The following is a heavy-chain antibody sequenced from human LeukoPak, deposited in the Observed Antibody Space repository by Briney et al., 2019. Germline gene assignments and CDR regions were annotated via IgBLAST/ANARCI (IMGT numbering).Heavy chain of an antibody. Sequence: ASVKVSCKASGGTFSTYAISWVRQAPGQGLEWMGWISAYNGNTNYAQKLQGRVTMTTDTSTSTAYMELRSLRSDDTAVYYCARDPLSTVAGTSFDYWGQGTLVTVSS. CDR1: GGTFSTYA. CDR3: ARDPLSTVAGTSFDY. V-gene: IGHV1-18*01. D-gene: IGHD6-19*01. CDR2: ISAYNGNT. J-gene: IGHJ4*02.